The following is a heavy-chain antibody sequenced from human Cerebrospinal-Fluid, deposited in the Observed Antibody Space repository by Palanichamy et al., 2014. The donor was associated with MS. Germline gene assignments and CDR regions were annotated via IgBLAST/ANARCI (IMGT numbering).Heavy chain of an antibody. CDR1: GFTFSQYS. CDR2: ISRSSGHA. J-gene: IGHJ6*02. CDR3: AREYYYGSGTYYRGISYYYDGMDV. Sequence: EVQLVESGGGPWVRPGGSPSRLSCAASGFTFSQYSMNWVRLAPGKGLEWVSSISRSSGHAYYADSVRGRLTISRDNAKNSVYLQMNDVRAEDTAIYYCAREYYYGSGTYYRGISYYYDGMDVWGQGTTVTVSS. V-gene: IGHV3-21*06. D-gene: IGHD3-10*01.